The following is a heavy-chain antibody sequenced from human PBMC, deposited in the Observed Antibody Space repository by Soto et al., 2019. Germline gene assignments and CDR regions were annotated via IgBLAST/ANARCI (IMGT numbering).Heavy chain of an antibody. CDR3: ARDRTYGQKYYFDY. D-gene: IGHD1-1*01. CDR2: IYYSGST. CDR1: GGSISSYY. J-gene: IGHJ4*02. Sequence: KQSQTLSLTCTVSGGSISSYYWSWIWQPPGKGLEWIGYIYYSGSTNYNPSLKSRVTISVDTSKNQFSLKLSSVTAADTAVYYCARDRTYGQKYYFDYWGQGTLVTVSS. V-gene: IGHV4-59*01.